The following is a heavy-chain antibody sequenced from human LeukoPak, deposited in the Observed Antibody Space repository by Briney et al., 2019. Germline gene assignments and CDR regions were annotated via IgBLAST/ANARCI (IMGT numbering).Heavy chain of an antibody. V-gene: IGHV4-34*01. CDR3: ARDLSDYYGSGSYRPIDAFDI. CDR1: GGSFSGYY. CDR2: INHSGSP. J-gene: IGHJ3*02. Sequence: SETLSLTCAVYGGSFSGYYWSWIRQPPGKGLEWIGEINHSGSPNYNPSLKSRVTISIDTSKNQFSLKLSPVTAADTAVYYCARDLSDYYGSGSYRPIDAFDIWGQGTMVSVSS. D-gene: IGHD3-10*01.